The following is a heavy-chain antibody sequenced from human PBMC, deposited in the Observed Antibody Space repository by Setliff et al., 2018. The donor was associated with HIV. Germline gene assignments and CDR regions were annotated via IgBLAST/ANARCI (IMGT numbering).Heavy chain of an antibody. CDR3: AGVRTSYNFWVGDVFDP. CDR2: INTNTGYP. V-gene: IGHV7-4-1*02. Sequence: ASVKVSCKTSGDTFTSYGINWVRQDPGQGLEWMGWINTNTGYPTYAQAFRGRFVFSLDTSVSTAYLEISSLEAEDTAVYFCAGVRTSYNFWVGDVFDPWGQGTLVTVSS. J-gene: IGHJ5*02. CDR1: GDTFTSYG. D-gene: IGHD1-1*01.